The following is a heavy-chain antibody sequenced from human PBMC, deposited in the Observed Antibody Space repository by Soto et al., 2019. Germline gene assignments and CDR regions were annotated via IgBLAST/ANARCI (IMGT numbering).Heavy chain of an antibody. V-gene: IGHV3-48*02. D-gene: IGHD1-26*01. CDR3: AREGGRSFDY. CDR2: ISSSSSTI. J-gene: IGHJ4*02. Sequence: GGSLRLSCAASGFTFSSYSMNWVRQAPGKGLEWVSYISSSSSTIYYAASVKARFTISTDNAKNSLYLQMNSLSDEDSAVYSFAREGGRSFDYLGQGTLVPVSS. CDR1: GFTFSSYS.